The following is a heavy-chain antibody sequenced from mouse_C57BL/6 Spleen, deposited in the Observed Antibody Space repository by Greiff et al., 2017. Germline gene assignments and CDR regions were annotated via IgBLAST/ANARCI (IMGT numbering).Heavy chain of an antibody. CDR3: ARGLPFFDY. CDR2: IWSGGST. D-gene: IGHD2-4*01. J-gene: IGHJ2*01. V-gene: IGHV2-2*01. Sequence: VQLQESGPGLVQPSQSLSITCTVSGFSLTSYGVHWVRQSPGKGLEWLGVIWSGGSTDSTAAFISRLSISKDNSKSQVFFKMNSLQADDTAIYYCARGLPFFDYWGQGTTLTVSS. CDR1: GFSLTSYG.